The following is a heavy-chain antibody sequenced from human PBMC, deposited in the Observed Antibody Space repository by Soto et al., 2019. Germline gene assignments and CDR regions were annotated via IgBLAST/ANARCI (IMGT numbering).Heavy chain of an antibody. D-gene: IGHD6-6*01. CDR2: IYPGDSDT. J-gene: IGHJ6*03. V-gene: IGHV5-51*01. Sequence: PGESLKISCKGSGYSFTSYWIGWVRQMPGKCLEWMGIIYPGDSDTRYSPSFQGQVTISADKSISTAYLQWSSLKASDTAMYYCARRVYSSSSVSQYYYMDVWGKGTKVTVSS. CDR3: ARRVYSSSSVSQYYYMDV. CDR1: GYSFTSYW.